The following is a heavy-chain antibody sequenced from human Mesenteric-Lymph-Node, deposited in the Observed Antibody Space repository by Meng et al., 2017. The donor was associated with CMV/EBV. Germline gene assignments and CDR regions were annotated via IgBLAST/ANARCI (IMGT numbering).Heavy chain of an antibody. CDR2: INTYNGNT. Sequence: ASVKVSCKASGYTLTNYGITWVRQAPGQGLEGMGWINTYNGNTNYAQKLQGRVTMTTDTPTNTAYMELRSLRSDDTAVYFCAKDRLGLSDSFDIWGPGTMDTVSS. CDR3: AKDRLGLSDSFDI. CDR1: GYTLTNYG. J-gene: IGHJ3*02. V-gene: IGHV1-18*01. D-gene: IGHD6-19*01.